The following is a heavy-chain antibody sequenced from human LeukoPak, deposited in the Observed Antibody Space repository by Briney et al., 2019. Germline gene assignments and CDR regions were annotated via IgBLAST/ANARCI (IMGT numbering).Heavy chain of an antibody. CDR1: GGSISSGSYY. J-gene: IGHJ4*02. CDR2: IYTSGST. CDR3: AREIYGDYGAFDY. V-gene: IGHV4-61*02. Sequence: SETLSLTCTVSGGSISSGSYYWSWIRQPAGKGLEWIGRIYTSGSTNYNPSRKSRVTISVDTSKNQFSLKLSSVTAADTAVYYCAREIYGDYGAFDYWGQGTLVTVSS. D-gene: IGHD4-17*01.